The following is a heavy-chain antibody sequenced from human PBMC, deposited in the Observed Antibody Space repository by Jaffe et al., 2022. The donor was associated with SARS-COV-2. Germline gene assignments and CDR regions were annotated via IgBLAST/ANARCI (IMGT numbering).Heavy chain of an antibody. D-gene: IGHD1-20*01. V-gene: IGHV3-74*01. CDR2: INSDGSSR. CDR1: GFTFSSDW. Sequence: EVQLVESGGGLVQPGGSLRLSCVASGFTFSSDWMHWVRQGPGKGLEWVSRINSDGSSRSYGKSVKGRFTTSRDNAMKTLYLEMNSLTAEDTGIYFCARDPHWYTNIWGQGTVVTVSS. CDR3: ARDPHWYTNI. J-gene: IGHJ4*02.